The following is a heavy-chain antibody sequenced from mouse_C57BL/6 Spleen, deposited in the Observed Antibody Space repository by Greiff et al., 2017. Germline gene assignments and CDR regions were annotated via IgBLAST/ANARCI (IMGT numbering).Heavy chain of an antibody. Sequence: EVMLVESGGGLAKPGGSLKLSCAASGFTFSSYAMSWVRQTPEKRLEWVATISDGGSYTYYPDNVKGRFTLSRDNAKNNLYMHMSKLKSEDTAMYDFSIENYGSSYAFAYWGQGTLVTVSA. CDR3: SIENYGSSYAFAY. J-gene: IGHJ3*01. V-gene: IGHV5-4*01. D-gene: IGHD1-1*01. CDR2: ISDGGSYT. CDR1: GFTFSSYA.